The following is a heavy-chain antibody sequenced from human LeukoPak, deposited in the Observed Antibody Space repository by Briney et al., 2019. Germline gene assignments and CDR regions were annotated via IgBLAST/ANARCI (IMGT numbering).Heavy chain of an antibody. J-gene: IGHJ4*02. V-gene: IGHV3-30*02. Sequence: PGGSLRLSCAASGFIFRTYAMNWVRQAPGKGLEWVAFIFYNGTDKYADSVKGRFTTSRDNSKNTLYLEMSRLRPEDTALYYCAKAGASGSGPIDSWGQGTPVIVSS. D-gene: IGHD3-10*01. CDR2: IFYNGTDK. CDR1: GFIFRTYA. CDR3: AKAGASGSGPIDS.